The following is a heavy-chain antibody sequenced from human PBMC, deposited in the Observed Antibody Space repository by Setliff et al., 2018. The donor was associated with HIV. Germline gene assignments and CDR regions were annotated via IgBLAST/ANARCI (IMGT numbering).Heavy chain of an antibody. CDR2: VSYDGTKT. V-gene: IGHV3-30*04. CDR3: ARDPRVDAFDI. CDR1: GFIFGDYA. J-gene: IGHJ3*02. Sequence: PGGSLRLSCAASGFIFGDYAIHCVRQAPGKGLEWVAAVSYDGTKTYYADSVKGRFTLSRDNSKDTAFLQMNSLTVEDTAVYYRARDPRVDAFDIWGRGTVVTVSS.